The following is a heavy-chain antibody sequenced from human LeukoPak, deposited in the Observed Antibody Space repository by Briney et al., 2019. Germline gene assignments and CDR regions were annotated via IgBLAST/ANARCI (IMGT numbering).Heavy chain of an antibody. CDR3: ARPPSRDGYNLGY. CDR2: IYPGDSDT. V-gene: IGHV5-51*01. D-gene: IGHD5-24*01. J-gene: IGHJ4*02. Sequence: PGESLKISYKGSGYSFTSYWIGWGRQMPGKGLEWMGIIYPGDSDTRYSPSFQGQVTISADKSISTAYLQWSSLKASDTTMYYGARPPSRDGYNLGYWGQGTLVTVSS. CDR1: GYSFTSYW.